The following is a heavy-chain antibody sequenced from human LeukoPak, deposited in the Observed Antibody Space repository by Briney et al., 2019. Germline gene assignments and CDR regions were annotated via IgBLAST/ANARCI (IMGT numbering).Heavy chain of an antibody. J-gene: IGHJ6*04. CDR1: GGSITSSNW. Sequence: PSGTLSLTCAVSGGSITSSNWWRWVREPPGKGLEWIGEIYYTGNTNYNPSLKSRVTISVDKSNNQFSLNLSSVTAADTAVYYCARHLPVGYCSGGSCFEFHVWGKGTTVTISS. CDR3: ARHLPVGYCSGGSCFEFHV. D-gene: IGHD2-15*01. CDR2: IYYTGNT. V-gene: IGHV4-4*02.